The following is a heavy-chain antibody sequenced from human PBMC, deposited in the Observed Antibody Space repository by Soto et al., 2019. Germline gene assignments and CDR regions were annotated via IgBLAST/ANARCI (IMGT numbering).Heavy chain of an antibody. Sequence: SGPTLVNPTQTLTLTCTFSGFSLSTSGMCVSWIRQPPGKALEWLALIDWDDDKYYSTSLKTRLTISKDTSKNQVVLTMTNMDPVDTAMYYCARCFGIVATNPRHFDYWGQGTLVTVSS. CDR1: GFSLSTSGMC. D-gene: IGHD5-12*01. CDR3: ARCFGIVATNPRHFDY. CDR2: IDWDDDK. V-gene: IGHV2-70*01. J-gene: IGHJ4*02.